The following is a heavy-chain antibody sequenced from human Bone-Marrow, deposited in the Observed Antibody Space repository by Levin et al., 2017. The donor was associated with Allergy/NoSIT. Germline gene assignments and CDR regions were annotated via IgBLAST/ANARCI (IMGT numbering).Heavy chain of an antibody. CDR2: ISSSSSNI. V-gene: IGHV3-21*04. CDR3: ARDRTNGILTNYGMDV. D-gene: IGHD3-9*01. CDR1: GFNFSIYG. J-gene: IGHJ6*02. Sequence: ETLSLTCAASGFNFSIYGMNWVRQAPGKGLEWVSSISSSSSNIYHADSLKGRFTISRDNAKNSLYLQMKSLRAEDTAVYYCARDRTNGILTNYGMDVWGQGTTVTVS.